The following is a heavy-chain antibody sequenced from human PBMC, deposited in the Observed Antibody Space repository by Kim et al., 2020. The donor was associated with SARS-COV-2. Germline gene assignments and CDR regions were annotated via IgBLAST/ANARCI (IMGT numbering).Heavy chain of an antibody. CDR3: AKDARIITMIVVVADAFDI. V-gene: IGHV3-23*01. D-gene: IGHD3-22*01. Sequence: RFTISRDNSKNTLYLQMNSLRAEDTAVYYCAKDARIITMIVVVADAFDIWGQGTMVTVSS. J-gene: IGHJ3*02.